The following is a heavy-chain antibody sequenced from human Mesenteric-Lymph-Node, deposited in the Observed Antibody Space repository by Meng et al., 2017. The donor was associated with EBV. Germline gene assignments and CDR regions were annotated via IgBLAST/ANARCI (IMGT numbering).Heavy chain of an antibody. CDR2: INPRSGAT. J-gene: IGHJ4*02. Sequence: QVPLVLSGVELKKPGASVKVSCKSSAYSYSGYYLHWVRQAPGQGLEWMGRINPRSGATSYAEKFQGRLAMTGDTSVSTAYMELASLRSDDTAVYFCSHTDYFDNTGHHWGQGTLVTVSS. V-gene: IGHV1-2*06. CDR3: SHTDYFDNTGHH. D-gene: IGHD3-22*01. CDR1: AYSYSGYY.